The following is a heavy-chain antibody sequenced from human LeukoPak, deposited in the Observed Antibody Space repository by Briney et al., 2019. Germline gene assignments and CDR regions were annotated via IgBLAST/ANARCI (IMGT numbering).Heavy chain of an antibody. CDR1: GSIFSGSG. Sequence: GGSLRLSCAASGSIFSGSGLHWVRQPSGKGLEWVGRIRSKAYNYATAYAASVKGRFTISRDDSKNMAYLQMNSLKTEDTAVYYCTSLYYYGSGGWGQGTLVTVSS. D-gene: IGHD3-10*01. CDR3: TSLYYYGSGG. CDR2: IRSKAYNYAT. J-gene: IGHJ4*02. V-gene: IGHV3-73*01.